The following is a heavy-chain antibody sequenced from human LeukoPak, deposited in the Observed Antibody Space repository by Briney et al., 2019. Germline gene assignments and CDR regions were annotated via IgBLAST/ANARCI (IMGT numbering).Heavy chain of an antibody. CDR3: ARDPGSSWPNWFDP. V-gene: IGHV4-31*03. D-gene: IGHD6-13*01. J-gene: IGHJ5*02. Sequence: SETLSLTCTVSGGSISSGGYYWSWIRQHPGKGLEWIGYIYYSGSTYYNPSLKSRVTISVDTSKNQFSLKLSSVTAADTAVYYCARDPGSSWPNWFDPRGQGTLVTVSS. CDR2: IYYSGST. CDR1: GGSISSGGYY.